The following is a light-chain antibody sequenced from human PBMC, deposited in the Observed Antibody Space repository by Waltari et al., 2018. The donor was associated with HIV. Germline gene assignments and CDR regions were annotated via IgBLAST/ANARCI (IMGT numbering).Light chain of an antibody. CDR1: VFPKPY. CDR3: QSGDSSAPYV. Sequence: SYELTQPPSVSVSPGQTARITCSGDVFPKPYVYWYQQKPGQAPVLVIYKDSERPAGIPEGFSGSSSGTTVTLTISGVQAEDEADYYCQSGDSSAPYVFGTGTKVTVL. CDR2: KDS. J-gene: IGLJ1*01. V-gene: IGLV3-25*03.